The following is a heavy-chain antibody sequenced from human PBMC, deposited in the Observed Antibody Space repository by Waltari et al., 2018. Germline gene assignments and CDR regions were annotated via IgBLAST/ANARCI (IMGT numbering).Heavy chain of an antibody. Sequence: QVQLQESGPGLVKPSQTLSRTCTVSGGSISSGSYYWHWIRQPAGKGLEWIGRIYTSGSTNYNPSLKSRVTISVDTSKNQFSLKLSSVTAADTAVYYCARDSVIVVVITGGYFDYWGQGTLVTVSS. J-gene: IGHJ4*02. CDR3: ARDSVIVVVITGGYFDY. CDR2: IYTSGST. D-gene: IGHD3-22*01. CDR1: GGSISSGSYY. V-gene: IGHV4-61*02.